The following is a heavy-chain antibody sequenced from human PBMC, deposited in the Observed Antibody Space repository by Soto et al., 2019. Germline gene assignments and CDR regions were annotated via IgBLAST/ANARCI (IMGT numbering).Heavy chain of an antibody. V-gene: IGHV3-23*01. D-gene: IGHD5-18*01. CDR2: ISGRGAST. CDR1: GFTFTSYA. CDR3: AKAGRGHSYSYYYDC. J-gene: IGHJ4*02. Sequence: PGGSPRLSCAASGFTFTSYAMTWVRQAPGKGLEWLSTISGRGASTYDTDSVKGRFTISRDNSKNMLYLQLNSLRAEDTAVYYCAKAGRGHSYSYYYDCWGQGTLVTVSS.